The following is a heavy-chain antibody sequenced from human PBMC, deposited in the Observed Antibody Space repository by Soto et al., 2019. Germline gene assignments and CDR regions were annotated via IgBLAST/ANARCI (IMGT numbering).Heavy chain of an antibody. CDR1: GGTFSDLA. V-gene: IGHV1-69*01. Sequence: VHLVQSGPEVKKPGSSVRLSCKTSGGTFSDLAFSWVRQAPGQGLEWMGGIIPLFGTPNYAQYFQGRVTIIADESSSTIYKELGSLRSEDTAVYYCASERVAEMATGGYFDEWGHGTLVTVSS. CDR2: IIPLFGTP. J-gene: IGHJ4*01. CDR3: ASERVAEMATGGYFDE. D-gene: IGHD5-12*01.